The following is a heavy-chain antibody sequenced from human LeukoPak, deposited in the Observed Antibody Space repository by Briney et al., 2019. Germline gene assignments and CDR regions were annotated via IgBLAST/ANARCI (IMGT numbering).Heavy chain of an antibody. CDR1: GFTFSSYG. J-gene: IGHJ6*02. CDR2: ISYDGSNK. D-gene: IGHD2-21*02. Sequence: GGSLRLSCAASGFTFSSYGMHWVRQAPGKGLEWVAVISYDGSNKYYADSVKGRFTISRDNSKNTLYLQMNSLRAEDTAVYYCAKDHMVVTATPIFYGMDVWGQGTTVTVSS. V-gene: IGHV3-30*18. CDR3: AKDHMVVTATPIFYGMDV.